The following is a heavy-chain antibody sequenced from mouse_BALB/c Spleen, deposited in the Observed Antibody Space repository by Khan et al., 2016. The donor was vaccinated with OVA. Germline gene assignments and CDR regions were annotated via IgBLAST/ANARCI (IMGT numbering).Heavy chain of an antibody. CDR3: APVGNYYGSFAY. J-gene: IGHJ3*01. CDR2: IYPFNDDT. V-gene: IGHV1S136*01. D-gene: IGHD1-1*01. Sequence: VQLQQSGPELVKPGASVKMSCKASGYTFTSYVMHWVKQKPGLGLEWIGYIYPFNDDTKYNEKFKGKATLTSDKSSSTAYMERSSLTSEDSAVYYCAPVGNYYGSFAYWGQGTLVTVSA. CDR1: GYTFTSYV.